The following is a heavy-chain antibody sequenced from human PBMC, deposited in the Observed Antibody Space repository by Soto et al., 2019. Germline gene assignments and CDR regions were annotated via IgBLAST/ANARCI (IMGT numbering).Heavy chain of an antibody. CDR2: INPSGGST. D-gene: IGHD6-13*01. Sequence: ASVKVSCKASGYTFTSYYMHWVRQAPGQGLEWMGIINPSGGSTSYAQKFQGRVTMTRDTSTSTVYMELSSLRSEDTAVYYCARDRHLYISNYRMDVWRQGTTVAVSS. CDR3: ARDRHLYISNYRMDV. V-gene: IGHV1-46*01. CDR1: GYTFTSYY. J-gene: IGHJ6*02.